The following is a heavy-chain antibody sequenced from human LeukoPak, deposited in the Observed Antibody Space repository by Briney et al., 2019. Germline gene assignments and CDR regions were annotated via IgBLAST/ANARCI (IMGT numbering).Heavy chain of an antibody. V-gene: IGHV1-69*05. CDR3: ARDNSVRDEAWWFNP. Sequence: ASVKVSCKASGGTFSSYAISWVRQAPGQGLEWMGGIIPIFGTANYAQKFQGRVTLTRDMSTSTDYLELSSLRSEDTAVYYCARDNSVRDEAWWFNPWGQRTLVTVSS. J-gene: IGHJ5*02. CDR2: IIPIFGTA. D-gene: IGHD5-24*01. CDR1: GGTFSSYA.